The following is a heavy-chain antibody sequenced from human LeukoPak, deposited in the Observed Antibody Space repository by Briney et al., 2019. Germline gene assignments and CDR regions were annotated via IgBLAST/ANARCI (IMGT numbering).Heavy chain of an antibody. D-gene: IGHD6-6*01. J-gene: IGHJ5*02. CDR3: ARDGEYSSSVWFDP. CDR2: IYYSGST. Sequence: SETLSLTCTVSGGSISSYYWSWIRQPPGKGLEWIGYIYYSGSTNYNPSLKSRVTISVDTSKNQFSLKLSSVTAADTAVYYCARDGEYSSSVWFDPWGQGTLVTVSS. CDR1: GGSISSYY. V-gene: IGHV4-59*01.